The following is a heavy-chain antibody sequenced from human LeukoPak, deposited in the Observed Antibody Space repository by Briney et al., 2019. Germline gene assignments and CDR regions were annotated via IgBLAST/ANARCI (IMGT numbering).Heavy chain of an antibody. CDR3: AREKSGCQLLYSNTFDY. J-gene: IGHJ4*02. V-gene: IGHV3-30-3*01. CDR2: ISYDGSNK. CDR1: GFTFSGYA. D-gene: IGHD2-2*02. Sequence: GGSLRLSCAASGFTFSGYAMHWVRQAPGKGLEWVAVISYDGSNKYYADSVKGRFTISRDNSKNTLYLQMNSLRAEDTAVYYCAREKSGCQLLYSNTFDYWGQGTLVTVSS.